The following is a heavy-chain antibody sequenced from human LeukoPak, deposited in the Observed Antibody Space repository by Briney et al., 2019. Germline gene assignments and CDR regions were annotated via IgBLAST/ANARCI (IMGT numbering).Heavy chain of an antibody. CDR3: ARECSGGSCYFGFDY. CDR1: GFTFSSYW. J-gene: IGHJ4*02. CDR2: IKQDGSEK. Sequence: PGGSLRLSCAASGFTFSSYWMSWVRQAPGKGLEWVANIKQDGSEKYYVDSVKGRFTISRDNAKNSLYLQMNSLRAEDTAVYYCARECSGGSCYFGFDYWGQGTLVTVSS. D-gene: IGHD2-15*01. V-gene: IGHV3-7*01.